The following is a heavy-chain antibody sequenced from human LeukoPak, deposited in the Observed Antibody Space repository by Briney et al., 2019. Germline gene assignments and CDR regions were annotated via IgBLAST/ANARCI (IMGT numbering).Heavy chain of an antibody. CDR1: HLIVGVYA. CDR3: TCPYGNGHYS. Sequence: GGSPKLSCSATHLIVGVYAMLGVRQAPGKGLEWVGRIRSSTNGYATAYAASVKGRFTISRDDVKNTAYLRMNSLKTDDTTVDLYTCPYGNGHYSWWQGTLVTVSS. D-gene: IGHD2-8*01. V-gene: IGHV3-73*01. CDR2: IRSSTNGYAT. J-gene: IGHJ5*01.